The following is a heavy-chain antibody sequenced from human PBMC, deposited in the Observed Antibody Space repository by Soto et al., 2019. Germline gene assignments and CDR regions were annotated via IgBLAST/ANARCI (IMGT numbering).Heavy chain of an antibody. Sequence: SVKVSCKASGYTFTGYYMHWVRQAPGQGLEWMGWINPNSGGTNYAQKFQGRVTMTRDTSISTAYMELSRLRSDDTAVYYCARDWEPPWDYYESSGYEDAFDIRAQGTMVP. CDR1: GYTFTGYY. D-gene: IGHD3-22*01. CDR3: ARDWEPPWDYYESSGYEDAFDI. V-gene: IGHV1-2*02. J-gene: IGHJ3*02. CDR2: INPNSGGT.